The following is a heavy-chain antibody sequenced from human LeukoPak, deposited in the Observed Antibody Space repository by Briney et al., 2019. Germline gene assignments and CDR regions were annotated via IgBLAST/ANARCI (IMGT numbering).Heavy chain of an antibody. CDR1: GFTFSNFG. D-gene: IGHD3-10*01. J-gene: IGHJ6*03. CDR2: ISYDGSNK. Sequence: GGSLRLSCTASGFTFSNFGMHWVRQAPGKGLEWVAVISYDGSNKYYADSVKGRFTISRDNAKNSLYLQMNSLRAEDTAMYYCARVSSKTMVRALITKKNYYYYYMDVWGKGTTVTISS. CDR3: ARVSSKTMVRALITKKNYYYYYMDV. V-gene: IGHV3-30*12.